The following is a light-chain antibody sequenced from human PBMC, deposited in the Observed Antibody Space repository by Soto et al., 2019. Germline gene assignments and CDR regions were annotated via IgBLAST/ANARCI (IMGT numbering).Light chain of an antibody. CDR1: QSVSSN. Sequence: EIVMTQSPATLSVSPGERATLSCRANQSVSSNLAWYQQKPGQAPRLLISGASTRATGIPDRFSGSGSGTEFTLTISSLQSEDFAVYYCQQYNNGPPWTFGQGTKV. J-gene: IGKJ1*01. V-gene: IGKV3-15*01. CDR2: GAS. CDR3: QQYNNGPPWT.